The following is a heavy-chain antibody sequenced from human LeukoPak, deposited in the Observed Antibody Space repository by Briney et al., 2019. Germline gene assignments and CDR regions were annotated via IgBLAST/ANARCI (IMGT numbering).Heavy chain of an antibody. J-gene: IGHJ4*02. V-gene: IGHV3-30*04. CDR1: GFTFSSYA. Sequence: GGSLRLSCGASGFTFSSYAMHWVRQAPGKGLEWVAVISYHGSNKYFADSVKGRFTISRYNSKNTLYLQMNSLRGEDTAVYYCAREDVSSALDYWGQGTLVTVSS. CDR2: ISYHGSNK. CDR3: AREDVSSALDY.